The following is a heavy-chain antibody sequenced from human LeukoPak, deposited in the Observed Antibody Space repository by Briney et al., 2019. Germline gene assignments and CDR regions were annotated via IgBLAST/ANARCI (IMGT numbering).Heavy chain of an antibody. J-gene: IGHJ4*02. Sequence: PGGSLRLSCAASGFSFSRHWMHWVRQAPGKGLVWVSRISDDGTYTANVDSVEGRFTISRDNVRNTLYLHMNSLRAEDTAVYYCASFGISWRSAYWGQGTLVTVSS. D-gene: IGHD2-21*01. CDR3: ASFGISWRSAY. CDR2: ISDDGTYT. V-gene: IGHV3-74*03. CDR1: GFSFSRHW.